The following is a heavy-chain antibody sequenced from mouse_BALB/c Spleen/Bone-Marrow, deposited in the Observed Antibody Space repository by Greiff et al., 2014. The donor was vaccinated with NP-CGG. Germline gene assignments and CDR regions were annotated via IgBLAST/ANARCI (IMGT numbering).Heavy chain of an antibody. D-gene: IGHD1-2*01. V-gene: IGHV2-9*02. J-gene: IGHJ2*01. CDR1: GFSLTSYG. CDR3: ARYYYGFLDY. Sequence: VQLVESGPGLVAPSQSLSITCTVSGFSLTSYGVHWVRQPPGKGLEWLGVIWAGGSTNYNSTLMSRLSISKDNSKSQVFLKMNSLQTGDTAMYYCARYYYGFLDYWGQGTTLTVSS. CDR2: IWAGGST.